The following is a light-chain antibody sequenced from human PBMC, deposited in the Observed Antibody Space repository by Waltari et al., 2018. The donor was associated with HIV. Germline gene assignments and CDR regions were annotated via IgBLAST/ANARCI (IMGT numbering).Light chain of an antibody. V-gene: IGLV1-47*01. CDR3: ASWDDNLGHWI. CDR1: KSNIGNTF. J-gene: IGLJ2*01. CDR2: RND. Sequence: QPKMTQAPSASKTPGQRITMSCSGTKSNIGNTFISWYQQIAGAAPRLVMARNDQRPAGVPDRFSGTKSGTSAFLAITGLRLDDEATYFCASWDDNLGHWIFGGGTKLTVL.